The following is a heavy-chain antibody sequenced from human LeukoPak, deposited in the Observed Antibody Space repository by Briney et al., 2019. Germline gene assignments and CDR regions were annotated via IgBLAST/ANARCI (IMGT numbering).Heavy chain of an antibody. V-gene: IGHV1-2*02. J-gene: IGHJ4*02. CDR2: INPNSGGT. CDR1: GYTFTGYY. Sequence: EASVKVSCKASGYTFTGYYMHWVRQAPGQGLEWMGWINPNSGGTNYAQKFRGRVTMTRDTSISTAYMELSRLRSDDTAVYYCARGGYSRNMARGYWGQGTLVTVSS. CDR3: ARGGYSRNMARGY. D-gene: IGHD5-18*01.